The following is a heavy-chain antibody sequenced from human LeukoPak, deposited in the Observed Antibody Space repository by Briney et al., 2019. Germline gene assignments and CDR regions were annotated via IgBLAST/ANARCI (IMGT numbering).Heavy chain of an antibody. V-gene: IGHV3-11*04. CDR3: ARGEMTRLFHYYYYYMDV. Sequence: PGGSLRPSCAASGFTFSDYYMSWIRQAPGKGLEWVSYISSSGSTIYYADSVKGRFTISRDNAKNSLYLQMNSLRAEDTAVYYCARGEMTRLFHYYYYYMDVWGKGTTVTVFS. CDR1: GFTFSDYY. J-gene: IGHJ6*03. CDR2: ISSSGSTI. D-gene: IGHD5-24*01.